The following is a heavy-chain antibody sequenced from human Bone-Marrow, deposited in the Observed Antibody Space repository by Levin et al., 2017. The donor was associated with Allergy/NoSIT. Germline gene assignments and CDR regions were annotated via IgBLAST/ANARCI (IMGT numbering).Heavy chain of an antibody. CDR2: IYSGGET. D-gene: IGHD1-1*01. CDR1: GFLIRDDY. J-gene: IGHJ6*02. V-gene: IGHV3-53*01. Sequence: GGSLRLSCAASGFLIRDDYMNWVRQAPGRGLEWVSVIYSGGETYYADSVKGRFTVSRDNSKNTLYLQMNSLGADDTAGYYCARARDGTRYYFYGLDVWGQGITVTVSS. CDR3: ARARDGTRYYFYGLDV.